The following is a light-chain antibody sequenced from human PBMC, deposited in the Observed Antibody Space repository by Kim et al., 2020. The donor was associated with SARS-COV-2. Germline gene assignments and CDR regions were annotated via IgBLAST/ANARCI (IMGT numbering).Light chain of an antibody. CDR3: CSYAGSSTWV. CDR1: SSDVGSYNL. J-gene: IGLJ3*02. CDR2: EGS. V-gene: IGLV2-23*01. Sequence: GQSITISCNGTSSDVGSYNLVSWYQQHPGKDPKLMIYEGSKRPSGVSNRFSGSKSGNTASLTISGLQAEDEADYYCCSYAGSSTWVFGGGTKRTVL.